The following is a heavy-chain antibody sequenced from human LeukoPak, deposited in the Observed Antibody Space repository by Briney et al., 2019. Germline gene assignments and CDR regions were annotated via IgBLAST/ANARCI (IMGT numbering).Heavy chain of an antibody. CDR1: GFTFSSYG. V-gene: IGHV3-33*01. CDR3: ARDAYCSSTSCYEIDY. Sequence: PGGSLRLSCAASGFTFSSYGMHWVRQAPGKGLEWVAVIWYDGSNKYYADSVKGRFTISRDNSKNTLYLQMSSLRAEDTAVYYCARDAYCSSTSCYEIDYWGQGTLVTASS. CDR2: IWYDGSNK. J-gene: IGHJ4*02. D-gene: IGHD2-2*01.